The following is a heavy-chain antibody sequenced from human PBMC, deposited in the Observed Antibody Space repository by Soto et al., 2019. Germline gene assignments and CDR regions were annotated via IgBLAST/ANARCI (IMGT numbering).Heavy chain of an antibody. CDR2: ISCDGSNK. D-gene: IGHD6-13*01. J-gene: IGHJ4*02. V-gene: IGHV3-30-3*01. Sequence: QVQLVESGGGVVQPGRSLRLSCAASGFTFSSYAMHWVRQAPGKGLEWVAVISCDGSNKYYADSVKGRFTISRDNSKNTMYLQMNSLRAEDTAVYYCAPGGAAAGTFDYWGQGTLVTVSS. CDR3: APGGAAAGTFDY. CDR1: GFTFSSYA.